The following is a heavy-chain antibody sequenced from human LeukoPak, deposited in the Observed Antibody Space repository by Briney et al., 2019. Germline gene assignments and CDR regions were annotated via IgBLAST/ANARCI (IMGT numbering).Heavy chain of an antibody. Sequence: SETLSLTCAVYGGSFSGYYWSWIRQTPAKGMEWIGEVNESGGTNISPSLRSRVILSVETSKNQFSLKLISVTVADTAIYYCARGQGATVPQVGKNWFDPWGQGTRVTVSS. D-gene: IGHD1-26*01. CDR2: VNESGGT. CDR3: ARGQGATVPQVGKNWFDP. J-gene: IGHJ5*02. CDR1: GGSFSGYY. V-gene: IGHV4-34*01.